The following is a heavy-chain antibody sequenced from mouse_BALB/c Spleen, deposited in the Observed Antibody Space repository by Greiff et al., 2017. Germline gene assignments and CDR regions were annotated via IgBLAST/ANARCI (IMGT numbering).Heavy chain of an antibody. Sequence: EVQLQQSGTVLARPGASVKMSCKASGYSFTSYWMHWVKQRPGQGLEWIGAIYPGNSDTSYNQKFKGKAKLTAVTSASTAYMELSSLTNEDSAVYYCTSGNRMITTGWYFDVWGAGTTVTVSS. CDR2: IYPGNSDT. CDR1: GYSFTSYW. D-gene: IGHD2-4*01. V-gene: IGHV1-5*01. J-gene: IGHJ1*01. CDR3: TSGNRMITTGWYFDV.